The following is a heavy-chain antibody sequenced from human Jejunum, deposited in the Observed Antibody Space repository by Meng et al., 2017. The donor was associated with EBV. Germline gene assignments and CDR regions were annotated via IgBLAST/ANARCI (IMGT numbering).Heavy chain of an antibody. CDR3: ARLRGDPFDNWFDP. D-gene: IGHD5-12*01. Sequence: LQQWVAGLLRPSETLSSTCVVYGESCTDYSGGWIHRPPGKGPQWIGEIDQYGRANNNPSLKSRLTMSVDTSKKQFSLKLNSVTAADTAVYYCARLRGDPFDNWFDPWGQGILVTVSS. V-gene: IGHV4-34*01. J-gene: IGHJ5*02. CDR1: GESCTDYS. CDR2: IDQYGRA.